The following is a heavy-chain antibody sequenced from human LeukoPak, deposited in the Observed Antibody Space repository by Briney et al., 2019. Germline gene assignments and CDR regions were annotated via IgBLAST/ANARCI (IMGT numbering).Heavy chain of an antibody. J-gene: IGHJ4*02. V-gene: IGHV4-39*07. CDR3: GSGYFGSYFDY. D-gene: IGHD3-22*01. CDR1: GGSIGGSGSF. Sequence: SETLSLTCTVSGGSIGGSGSFWGWIRQPPGKGLEWIGSFHSSGSTFYSPSLKSRVTISVDTSKNQFSLKLRSVTAADTAVFYCGSGYFGSYFDYWGQGTWSPSPQ. CDR2: FHSSGST.